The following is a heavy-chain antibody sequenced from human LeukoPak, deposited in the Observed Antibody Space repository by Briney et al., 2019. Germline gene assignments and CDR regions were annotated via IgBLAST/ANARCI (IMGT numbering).Heavy chain of an antibody. CDR3: ARDLVGGLGAFDI. J-gene: IGHJ3*02. CDR1: GGSISSGGYY. D-gene: IGHD1-26*01. Sequence: SETLSLTCTVSGGSISSGGYYWSWIRQHPGEGLEWIGYIYYSGSTYYNPSLKSRVTISVDTSKNQFSLKLSSVTAADTAVYYCARDLVGGLGAFDIWGQGTMVTVSS. V-gene: IGHV4-31*03. CDR2: IYYSGST.